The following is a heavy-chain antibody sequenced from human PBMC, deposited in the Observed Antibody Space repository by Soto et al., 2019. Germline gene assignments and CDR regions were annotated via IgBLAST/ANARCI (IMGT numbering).Heavy chain of an antibody. J-gene: IGHJ3*02. Sequence: TGGSLRLSCSASGFTFSSYAMHWVRQAPGKGLEYVSAISSNGGSTYYADSVKGRFTISRDNSKNTLYLQMSSLRAEDTAAYYCVKDRKKYYYDSSGLGDAFDIWGQGTMVTVSS. CDR2: ISSNGGST. D-gene: IGHD3-22*01. V-gene: IGHV3-64D*06. CDR1: GFTFSSYA. CDR3: VKDRKKYYYDSSGLGDAFDI.